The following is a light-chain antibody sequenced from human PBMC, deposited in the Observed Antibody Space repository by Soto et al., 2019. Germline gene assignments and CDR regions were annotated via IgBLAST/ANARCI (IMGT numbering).Light chain of an antibody. CDR1: QDISTL. J-gene: IGKJ1*01. V-gene: IGKV1-39*01. CDR2: AAS. CDR3: QQTYSTPPT. Sequence: DIQMTQSPSTLPASVGDRVTITCRASQDISTLLAWYQQKAGLAPKLLIYAASSLQSGVPSRFSGSGSGTDFTLTISSLQPEDFATYYCQQTYSTPPTFGQGTKVDIK.